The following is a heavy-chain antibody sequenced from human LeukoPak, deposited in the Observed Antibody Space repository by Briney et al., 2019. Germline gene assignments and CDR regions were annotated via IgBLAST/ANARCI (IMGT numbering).Heavy chain of an antibody. D-gene: IGHD3-10*01. V-gene: IGHV1-2*02. CDR1: GYTFTGYY. Sequence: EASVKVSFKASGYTFTGYYIHWVRQAPGQGLEWMGWINPNIGGTNYAQKFQGRVTMTRDTSISTAYMEMSRLRSDDTAVYYCASVTYYYGSGSYRTPPAFDYWGQGTLVTVS. CDR3: ASVTYYYGSGSYRTPPAFDY. CDR2: INPNIGGT. J-gene: IGHJ4*02.